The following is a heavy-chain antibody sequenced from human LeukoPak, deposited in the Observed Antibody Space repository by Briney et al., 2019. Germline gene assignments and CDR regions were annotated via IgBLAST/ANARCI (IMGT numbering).Heavy chain of an antibody. Sequence: GGSLRLSCAASGFVFSKNGMHWVRQAPGKGLEWVAFIRHDESKEYYADSVKGRFTISRDNSKNTLSLQMNSLRAGDTALYYCAKFSYGDHVAWGQGTLVAVSS. J-gene: IGHJ5*02. CDR2: IRHDESKE. CDR3: AKFSYGDHVA. V-gene: IGHV3-30*02. D-gene: IGHD4-17*01. CDR1: GFVFSKNG.